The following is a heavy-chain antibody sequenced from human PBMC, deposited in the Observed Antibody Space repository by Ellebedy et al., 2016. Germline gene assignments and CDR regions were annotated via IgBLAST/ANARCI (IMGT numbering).Heavy chain of an antibody. CDR3: TRGTGGYDP. V-gene: IGHV3-74*01. Sequence: HTGGSLRLSCAASGFTFSSYWMHWVRQAPGKGLVWVSRINSDGSSTSYADSVRGRFTISRDNAKNTLYLQMSSLGAEDTAVYYCTRGTGGYDPWGQGTLVTVSS. CDR2: INSDGSST. CDR1: GFTFSSYW. D-gene: IGHD5-12*01. J-gene: IGHJ5*02.